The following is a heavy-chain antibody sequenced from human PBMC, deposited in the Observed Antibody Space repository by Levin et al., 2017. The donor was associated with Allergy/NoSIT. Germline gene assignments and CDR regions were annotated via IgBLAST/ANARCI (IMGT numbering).Heavy chain of an antibody. V-gene: IGHV4-59*01. J-gene: IGHJ6*02. CDR2: ISHSGSC. CDR3: ARDRVITSGSTYYYYGMDV. D-gene: IGHD2-15*01. CDR1: GGSISSYF. Sequence: PSETLSLTCTVSGGSISSYFWSWIRQPPGKGLEWIGYISHSGSCNYNPSLKSRVTISVDTSKNQFSLKLTSVTAADTAVYYCARDRVITSGSTYYYYGMDVWGQGTTVTVSS.